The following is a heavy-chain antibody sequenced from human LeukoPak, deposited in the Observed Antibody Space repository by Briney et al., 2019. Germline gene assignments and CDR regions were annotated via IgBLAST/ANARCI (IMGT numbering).Heavy chain of an antibody. CDR3: AKYGFGEFHFDY. D-gene: IGHD3-10*01. Sequence: GGSLRLSCAASGFTFSSYAMSWVRQAPRKGLEWVSAISGSGGSTYYADSVKGRFTISRDNSKNTLYLQMNSLRAEDTAVYYCAKYGFGEFHFDYWGQGTLVTVPS. CDR1: GFTFSSYA. CDR2: ISGSGGST. J-gene: IGHJ4*02. V-gene: IGHV3-23*01.